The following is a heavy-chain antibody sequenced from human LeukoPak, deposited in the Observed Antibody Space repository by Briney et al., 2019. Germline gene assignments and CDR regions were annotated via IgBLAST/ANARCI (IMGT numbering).Heavy chain of an antibody. CDR3: ARDGIGDHFWSLFDY. J-gene: IGHJ4*02. CDR1: GYTFTSYD. V-gene: IGHV1-18*01. CDR2: ISGNNGNT. Sequence: GASVKVSCKASGYTFTSYDIHWVRQASGHGLEWMGWISGNNGNTNYEQKLQGRVTMTTDTSTSTAYMELRSLRPDDTAVYYCARDGIGDHFWSLFDYWGQGTLVTVSS. D-gene: IGHD3-3*02.